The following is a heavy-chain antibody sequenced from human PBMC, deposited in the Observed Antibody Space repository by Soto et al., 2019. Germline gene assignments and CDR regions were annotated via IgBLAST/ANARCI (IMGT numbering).Heavy chain of an antibody. J-gene: IGHJ3*02. CDR3: AKASTVEEGGAFDI. CDR1: GFTFSSYG. V-gene: IGHV3-30*18. D-gene: IGHD4-17*01. Sequence: GWALRLSCAAAGFTFSSYGMHWVRQAPGKGLEWVAVISYDGSNKYYADSVKGRFTISRDNSKNTLYLQMNSLRAEDTAVYYCAKASTVEEGGAFDIWGQGTMVTGSS. CDR2: ISYDGSNK.